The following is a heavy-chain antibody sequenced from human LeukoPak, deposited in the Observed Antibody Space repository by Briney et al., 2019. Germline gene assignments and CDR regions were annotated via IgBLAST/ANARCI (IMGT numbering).Heavy chain of an antibody. CDR1: GSTFSSYA. Sequence: GGSLRLSCAASGSTFSSYAMHWVRQAPGKGLEYVSAISSNGGSTYYANSVKGRFTISRDNSKNTLYLQMGSLRAEDMAVYYCALVGATVPYWGQGTLVTVSS. V-gene: IGHV3-64*01. CDR2: ISSNGGST. J-gene: IGHJ4*02. CDR3: ALVGATVPY. D-gene: IGHD1-26*01.